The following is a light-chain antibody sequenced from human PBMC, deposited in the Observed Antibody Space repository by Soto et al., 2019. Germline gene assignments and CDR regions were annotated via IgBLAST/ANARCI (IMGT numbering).Light chain of an antibody. CDR2: KAS. Sequence: DIQLTHSPSTLSASIGDRVTITCRASQSIGSWLAWYQQRPGKAPNVLIYKASNLERGVPSRFSGSRSETEFTLPISSLQPEDFATYYCQQYSTFPWTFGQGTKVEL. V-gene: IGKV1-5*03. CDR3: QQYSTFPWT. CDR1: QSIGSW. J-gene: IGKJ1*01.